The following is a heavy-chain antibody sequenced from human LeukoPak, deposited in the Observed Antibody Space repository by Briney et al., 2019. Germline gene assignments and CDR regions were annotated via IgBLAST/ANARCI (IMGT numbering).Heavy chain of an antibody. CDR2: IYYSGST. V-gene: IGHV4-39*07. CDR3: TRGAGWLIDY. Sequence: SETLSLTCTVSGGSISSSSYYWGWIRQPPGKGLEWIGSIYYSGSTYYNPPLKSRVTISVDTSKNQFSLKLNSLTTADTAVYYCTRGAGWLIDYWGQGILVTVSS. D-gene: IGHD3-16*01. CDR1: GGSISSSSYY. J-gene: IGHJ4*02.